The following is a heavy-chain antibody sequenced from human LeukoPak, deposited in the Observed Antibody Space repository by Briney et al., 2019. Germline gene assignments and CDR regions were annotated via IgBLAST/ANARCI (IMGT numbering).Heavy chain of an antibody. V-gene: IGHV3-21*01. CDR1: GFTFSSYS. Sequence: GGSLRLSCAASGFTFSSYSMNWVRQAPGKGLEWVSSISSSSSYIYYADSVKGRFTISRDNAKNSLYLQMNSLRAEDTAVYYCARGCGAFCGTDCLRTFDYWGQGILVTVSS. J-gene: IGHJ4*02. CDR3: ARGCGAFCGTDCLRTFDY. CDR2: ISSSSSYI. D-gene: IGHD2-21*02.